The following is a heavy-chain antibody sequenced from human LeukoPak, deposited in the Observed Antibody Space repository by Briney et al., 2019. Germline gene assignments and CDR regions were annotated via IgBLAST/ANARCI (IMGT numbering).Heavy chain of an antibody. CDR3: ARLIEAAAGAQYNWLDP. CDR1: GFTFSSYE. J-gene: IGHJ5*02. Sequence: GGSLRLSCAASGFTFSSYEMNWVRQAPGKGLEWVSYISSSGSTIYYADSVKGRFTISRDNAKNSLYLQMNSLRAEDTAVYYCARLIEAAAGAQYNWLDPWGQGTLVTVSS. D-gene: IGHD6-13*01. CDR2: ISSSGSTI. V-gene: IGHV3-48*03.